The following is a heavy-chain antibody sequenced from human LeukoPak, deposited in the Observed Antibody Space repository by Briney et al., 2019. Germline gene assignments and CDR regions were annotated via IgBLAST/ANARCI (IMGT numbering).Heavy chain of an antibody. CDR3: AKDPYLNIVVGPAAY. CDR2: ISSNGGST. CDR1: GFTFSSYA. J-gene: IGHJ4*02. Sequence: PGGSLRLSCAASGFTFSSYAMHWVRQAPGKGLEYVSAISSNGGSTYYANSVKGRFTISRDNSKNTLYLQMNSLRAEDTAVYYCAKDPYLNIVVGPAAYWGQGTLVTVSS. V-gene: IGHV3-64*01. D-gene: IGHD2-2*01.